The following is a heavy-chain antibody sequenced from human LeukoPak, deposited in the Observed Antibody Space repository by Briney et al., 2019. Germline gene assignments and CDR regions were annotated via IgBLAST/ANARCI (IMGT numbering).Heavy chain of an antibody. CDR2: IYYSGST. V-gene: IGHV4-59*01. CDR3: ARAGYYDSSGLNWFDP. D-gene: IGHD3-22*01. J-gene: IGHJ5*02. CDR1: GGSLSSYY. Sequence: SETLSLTCTVSGGSLSSYYWSWIRQPPGKGLEWIGYIYYSGSTNYNTSLKSRVTISVDTSKNQFSLKLSSVTAADTAVYYCARAGYYDSSGLNWFDPWGQGTLVTVSS.